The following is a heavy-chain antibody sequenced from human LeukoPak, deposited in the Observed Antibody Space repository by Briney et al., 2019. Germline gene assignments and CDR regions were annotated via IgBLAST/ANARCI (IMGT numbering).Heavy chain of an antibody. CDR2: IGGSTGRT. CDR1: GFSFDNYA. J-gene: IGHJ4*02. V-gene: IGHV3-23*01. Sequence: PGGSLRLSCAASGFSFDNYAMSWVRQAPGKGLEWVSAIGGSTGRTYYADSVKGRSTISRDNGKNSLYLQMNRLRAEDTAVYYCARPRGCGSSRCNNFDYWGQGTLVTVSS. D-gene: IGHD2-2*01. CDR3: ARPRGCGSSRCNNFDY.